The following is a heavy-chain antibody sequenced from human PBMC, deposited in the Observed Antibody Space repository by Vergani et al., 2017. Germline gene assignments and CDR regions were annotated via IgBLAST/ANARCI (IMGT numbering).Heavy chain of an antibody. CDR3: AREGHYDILTGFYYYGMDV. CDR1: GGSISSGSYY. J-gene: IGHJ6*02. CDR2: IYTSGST. Sequence: QVQLQESGPGLVKPSQTLSLTCTVSGGSISSGSYYWSWIRQPAGKGLEWIGRIYTSGSTNYNPSLKSRVTISVDTSKNLFSLKLSSVTAADTAVYYCAREGHYDILTGFYYYGMDVWGQGTTVTVSS. V-gene: IGHV4-61*02. D-gene: IGHD3-9*01.